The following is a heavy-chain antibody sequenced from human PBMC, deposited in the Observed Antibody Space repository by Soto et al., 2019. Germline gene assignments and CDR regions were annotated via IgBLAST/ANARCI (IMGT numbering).Heavy chain of an antibody. CDR1: GGSISSYY. J-gene: IGHJ4*02. D-gene: IGHD3-16*02. CDR3: ARDPLTRFDY. Sequence: KPSETLSLTCTVSGGSISSYYWSWIRQPAGKGLEWIGRIFSSGSTNYNPSLKSRVTMSVDSSKKQFSLKLRSVTAADTAVYYCARDPLTRFDYWGQGTLVTVSS. CDR2: IFSSGST. V-gene: IGHV4-4*07.